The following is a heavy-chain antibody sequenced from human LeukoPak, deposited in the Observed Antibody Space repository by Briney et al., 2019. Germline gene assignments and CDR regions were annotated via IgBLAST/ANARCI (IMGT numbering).Heavy chain of an antibody. Sequence: SETLSLTCGVYGGSFSDHYWTWIRHSPGKGLEWIGESSHNEGTHSNPSLKSRVTVSLDTSKNQFYLNLNSVTAADTAAYYCARGTDAYKLGNIWGQGTLVTVSP. CDR2: SSHNEGT. J-gene: IGHJ4*02. V-gene: IGHV4-34*01. CDR1: GGSFSDHY. D-gene: IGHD5-24*01. CDR3: ARGTDAYKLGNI.